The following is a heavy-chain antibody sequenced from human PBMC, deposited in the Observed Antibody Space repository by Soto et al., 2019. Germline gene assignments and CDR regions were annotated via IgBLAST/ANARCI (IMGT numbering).Heavy chain of an antibody. CDR1: GGSLTSYY. D-gene: IGHD3-16*01. V-gene: IGHV4-59*01. J-gene: IGHJ4*02. CDR3: ASSWGSTKDY. Sequence: PSATLSLTCVVSGGSLTSYYWSWIRQPPGKGLEWIGYIYYSGSTNYNPSLQSRVTISVDTSQIQFSLKLSSVPSADRAVYYFASSWGSTKDYWDRGTLFTV. CDR2: IYYSGST.